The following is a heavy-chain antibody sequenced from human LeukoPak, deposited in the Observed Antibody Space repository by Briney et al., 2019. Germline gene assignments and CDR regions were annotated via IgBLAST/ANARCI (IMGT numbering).Heavy chain of an antibody. CDR3: AAPGYCSGGSCYPNWFDP. D-gene: IGHD2-15*01. CDR2: INPNSGGT. J-gene: IGHJ5*02. V-gene: IGHV1-2*06. CDR1: GYTFTGYY. Sequence: GASVKVSCKASGYTFTGYYMHWVRQAPGQRLEWMGRINPNSGGTNYAQKFQGRVTMTRDTPISTAYMELSRLRSDDTAVYYCAAPGYCSGGSCYPNWFDPWGQGTLVTVSS.